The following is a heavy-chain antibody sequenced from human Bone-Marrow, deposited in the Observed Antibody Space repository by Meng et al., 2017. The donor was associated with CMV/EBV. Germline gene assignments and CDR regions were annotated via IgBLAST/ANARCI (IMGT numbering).Heavy chain of an antibody. V-gene: IGHV1-2*02. CDR3: ARGRSDYDFWSGYLYYFDY. D-gene: IGHD3-3*01. Sequence: QVQLVQSGAEVXXXXXSVKVSXXXSGYXFTGYYMHWVRQAPGQGLEWMGWINPNSGGTNYAQKFQGRVTMTRDTSISTAYMELSRLRSDDTAVYYCARGRSDYDFWSGYLYYFDYWGQGTLVTVSS. CDR2: INPNSGGT. J-gene: IGHJ4*02. CDR1: GYXFTGYY.